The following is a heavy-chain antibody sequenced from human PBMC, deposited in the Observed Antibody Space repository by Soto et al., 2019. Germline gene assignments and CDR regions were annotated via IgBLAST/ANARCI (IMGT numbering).Heavy chain of an antibody. J-gene: IGHJ6*02. CDR2: ISYDGSNK. V-gene: IGHV3-30*18. CDR1: GFTFSSYG. Sequence: GGSLRLSCAASGFTFSSYGMHWVRQAPGKGLEWVAVISYDGSNKYYADSVKGRFTISRDNSKNTLYLQMNSLRAEDTAVYYCAKEFSGVSLGYGMDVWGQGTTVTVSS. CDR3: AKEFSGVSLGYGMDV. D-gene: IGHD7-27*01.